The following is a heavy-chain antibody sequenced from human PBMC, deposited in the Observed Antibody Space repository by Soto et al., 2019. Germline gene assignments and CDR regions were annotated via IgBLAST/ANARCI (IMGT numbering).Heavy chain of an antibody. CDR2: IQSGGST. Sequence: GGSLRLSCAASGFSVSTKYMSWVRQAPGKGLEWLSLIQSGGSTYYADSVKGRFTISRDNSKNTLYLQMDSLRAEDTAVYYCAKAIWTYSSGWYYFDYWGQGTLVTVSS. CDR3: AKAIWTYSSGWYYFDY. J-gene: IGHJ4*02. D-gene: IGHD6-19*01. CDR1: GFSVSTKY. V-gene: IGHV3-53*01.